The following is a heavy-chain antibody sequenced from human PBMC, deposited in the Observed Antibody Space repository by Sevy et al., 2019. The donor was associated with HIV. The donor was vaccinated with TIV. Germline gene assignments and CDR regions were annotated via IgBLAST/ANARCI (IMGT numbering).Heavy chain of an antibody. CDR2: ISGSGGST. CDR1: GFTFSSYA. V-gene: IGHV3-23*01. Sequence: GGSLRLSCAASGFTFSSYAMSWVRQAPGKGLEWVSAISGSGGSTYYADSVKGRFTISSDNSKKTLYLQMNSLRAEDTAVYSCAKIPAYDYVWGSYRYTGGYYYYMDVWGKGTTVTVSS. D-gene: IGHD3-16*02. J-gene: IGHJ6*03. CDR3: AKIPAYDYVWGSYRYTGGYYYYMDV.